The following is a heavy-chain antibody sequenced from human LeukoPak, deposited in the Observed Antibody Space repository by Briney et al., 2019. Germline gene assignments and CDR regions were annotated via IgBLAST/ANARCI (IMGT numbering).Heavy chain of an antibody. CDR2: ISRSGGTT. CDR1: GFTFSIYA. CDR3: AKGVYYGVY. V-gene: IGHV3-23*01. Sequence: PGGSLRLSCAGSGFTFSIYAMTWVRQAPGKGLEWVSAISRSGGTTYYADSVKGRFTISRDNSKNTLHLQMNSLRVEDTAIYFCAKGVYYGVYWGQGTLVTVSS. J-gene: IGHJ4*02.